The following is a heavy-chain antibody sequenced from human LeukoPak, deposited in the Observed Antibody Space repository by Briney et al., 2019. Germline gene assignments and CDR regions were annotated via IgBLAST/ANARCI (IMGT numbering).Heavy chain of an antibody. CDR3: ARGPLYSSSWYTPFDY. CDR1: GFTFSSYE. CDR2: ISSSGSTI. Sequence: GGSLRLSCAASGFTFSSYEMNWVRQAPGKGLEWVSYISSSGSTIYYADSVKGRFTISRDNSKNTLYLQMNSLRAEDTAVYYCARGPLYSSSWYTPFDYWGQGTLVTVSS. V-gene: IGHV3-48*03. D-gene: IGHD6-13*01. J-gene: IGHJ4*02.